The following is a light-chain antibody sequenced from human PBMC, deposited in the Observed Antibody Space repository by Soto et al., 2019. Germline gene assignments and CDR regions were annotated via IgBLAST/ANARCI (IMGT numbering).Light chain of an antibody. V-gene: IGLV2-23*01. CDR3: CLYAGISADV. CDR2: EGT. Sequence: QSVLTQPASVSGSPVQSITISCTGTSSDVWSYNLVSWYQQHPGKAPKLLIYEGTKRHSGVSNRFSDFKSGNTASLRISGLQAEDEADYYCCLYAGISADVFGSGTKVTVL. J-gene: IGLJ1*01. CDR1: SSDVWSYNL.